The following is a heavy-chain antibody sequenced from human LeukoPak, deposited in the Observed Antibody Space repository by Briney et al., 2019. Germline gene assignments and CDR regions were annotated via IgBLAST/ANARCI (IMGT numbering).Heavy chain of an antibody. CDR3: ARDQYYYDSSAYLFDY. D-gene: IGHD3-22*01. CDR1: GGSISSSYW. CDR2: IYHSGST. V-gene: IGHV4-4*02. J-gene: IGHJ4*02. Sequence: PSETLSLTCAVSGGSISSSYWWTWVRQPPGKGLEWIGEIYHSGSTNYNPSLKSRLTISVDKSKNQFSLKLSSVTAADTAVYYCARDQYYYDSSAYLFDYWGQGTLVTVSS.